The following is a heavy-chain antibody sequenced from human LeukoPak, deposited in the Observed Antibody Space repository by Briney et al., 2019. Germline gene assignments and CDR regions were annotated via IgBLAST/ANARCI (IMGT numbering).Heavy chain of an antibody. D-gene: IGHD5-12*01. V-gene: IGHV4-61*01. J-gene: IGHJ6*02. CDR2: TYYSGST. CDR3: ARDWATINYYYGMDV. Sequence: SETLSLTCTVSGGSVSSGSYYWSWIRQPPGKGLEWIGYTYYSGSTNYNPSLKSRVTISVDTSKNQFSLKLSSVTAADTAVYYCARDWATINYYYGMDVWGQGTTVTVSS. CDR1: GGSVSSGSYY.